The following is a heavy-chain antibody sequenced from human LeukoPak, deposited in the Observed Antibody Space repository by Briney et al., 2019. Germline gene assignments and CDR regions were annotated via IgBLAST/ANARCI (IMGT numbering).Heavy chain of an antibody. D-gene: IGHD3-10*01. CDR2: ISTNGNIM. CDR1: GFTFSDYT. Sequence: GGSLRLSCAASGFTFSDYTMNWVRQAPGKGLEWVSYISTNGNIMYYADSVEGRFTISRDNAKNSLYLQMNSLRAEDTAVYYCARIGRLLWFGEFDYWGQGTLVTVSS. CDR3: ARIGRLLWFGEFDY. J-gene: IGHJ4*02. V-gene: IGHV3-48*01.